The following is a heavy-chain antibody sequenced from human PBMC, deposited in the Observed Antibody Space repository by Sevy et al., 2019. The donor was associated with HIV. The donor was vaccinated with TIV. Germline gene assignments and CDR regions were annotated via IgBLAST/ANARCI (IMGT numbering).Heavy chain of an antibody. D-gene: IGHD6-13*01. J-gene: IGHJ4*02. CDR1: GFTFSSYA. V-gene: IGHV3-23*01. CDR2: ISGSGGST. Sequence: GGSVRLSCAASGFTFSSYAMSWVRQAPGKGLEWVSAISGSGGSTYYADSVKGRFTISRDNSKNTLYLQMNSLRAEDTAVYYWAKDRRSAAGSFFDYWGQGTLVTVSS. CDR3: AKDRRSAAGSFFDY.